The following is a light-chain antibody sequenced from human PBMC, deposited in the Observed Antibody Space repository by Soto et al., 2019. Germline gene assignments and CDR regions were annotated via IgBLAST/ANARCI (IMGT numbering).Light chain of an antibody. V-gene: IGLV2-8*01. J-gene: IGLJ2*01. CDR3: SSYASGSMLI. CDR2: EVT. Sequence: QSVLTQPPSASGSPGQSVTISCTGTSSDVGGYDCVSWYQRHPGKAPKLIIYEVTKRPSGVPDRFSGSKSGNTASLSVSGLQAEDEALYFCSSYASGSMLIFGGGTKLTVL. CDR1: SSDVGGYDC.